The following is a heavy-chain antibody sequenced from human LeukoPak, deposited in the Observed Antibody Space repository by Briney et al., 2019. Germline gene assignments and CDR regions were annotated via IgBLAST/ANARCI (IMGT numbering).Heavy chain of an antibody. CDR2: IYYSGST. Sequence: NPSETLSLTCTVSGGSISSYYWSWIRQPPGKGLEWIGYIYYSGSTNYSPSLKSRVTISVDTSKNQFSLKLNSVTAADTAVYYCARSRGSSGYGTDYWGQGTLVTVSS. V-gene: IGHV4-59*01. CDR1: GGSISSYY. D-gene: IGHD3-22*01. J-gene: IGHJ4*02. CDR3: ARSRGSSGYGTDY.